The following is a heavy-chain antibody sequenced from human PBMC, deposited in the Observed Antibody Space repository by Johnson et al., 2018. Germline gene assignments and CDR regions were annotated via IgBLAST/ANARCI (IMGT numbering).Heavy chain of an antibody. D-gene: IGHD4-17*01. CDR3: AKGGVTTYYDMDV. Sequence: VQLVQSGGGLVQXGGSLRLSCAASGFIFSSYAMSWVRQAPGKGLEWVSGISRGGGGTDYADSVKGRFTISRDNSKNTLYLQMNSLRAEDTAVYYCAKGGVTTYYDMDVWGQGTTVSVSS. CDR2: ISRGGGGT. V-gene: IGHV3-23*04. CDR1: GFIFSSYA. J-gene: IGHJ6*02.